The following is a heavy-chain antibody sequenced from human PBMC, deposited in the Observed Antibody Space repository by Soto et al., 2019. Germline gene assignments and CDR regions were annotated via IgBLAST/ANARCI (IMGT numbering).Heavy chain of an antibody. CDR2: ISAYNGDT. V-gene: IGHV1-18*04. CDR1: GYTFTSYG. J-gene: IGHJ5*02. CDR3: ARDGPVIRARSWFDP. Sequence: ASVKVSCKASGYTFTSYGVSWVRQAPGQGLEWVGWISAYNGDTNYAQNFQGRVTMTTDTSTSTAYMEVRSLRSDDTAVYYCARDGPVIRARSWFDPWGQGTLVTV.